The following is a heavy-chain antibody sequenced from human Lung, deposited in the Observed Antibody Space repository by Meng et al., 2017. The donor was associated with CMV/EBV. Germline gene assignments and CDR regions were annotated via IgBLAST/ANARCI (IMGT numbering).Heavy chain of an antibody. CDR2: ISNDGKRK. CDR3: ARDFAWNLDY. D-gene: IGHD1-1*01. Sequence: GESXKISFFFSGFSFSTSAMHWVRQAPGKGLEWVAVISNDGKRKYYTDSVEGRFTISRDNSKNTLYLQMDSLRADDRATYYCARDFAWNLDYWGQGTLVTVSS. J-gene: IGHJ4*02. V-gene: IGHV3-30*04. CDR1: GFSFSTSA.